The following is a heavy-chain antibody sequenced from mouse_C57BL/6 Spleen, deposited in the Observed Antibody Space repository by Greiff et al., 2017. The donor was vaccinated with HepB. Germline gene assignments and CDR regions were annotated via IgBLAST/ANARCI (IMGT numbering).Heavy chain of an antibody. V-gene: IGHV1-50*01. D-gene: IGHD1-1*01. J-gene: IGHJ4*01. CDR2: IDPSDSYT. Sequence: QVHVKQPGAELVKPGASVKLSCKASGYTFTSYWMQWVKQRPGQGLEWIGEIDPSDSYTNYNQKFKGKATLTVDTSSSTAYMQLSSLTSEDSAVYYCARGGTTVVDYYAMDYWGQGTSVTVSS. CDR3: ARGGTTVVDYYAMDY. CDR1: GYTFTSYW.